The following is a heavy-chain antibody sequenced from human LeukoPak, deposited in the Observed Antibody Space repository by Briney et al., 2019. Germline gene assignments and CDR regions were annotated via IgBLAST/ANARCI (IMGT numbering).Heavy chain of an antibody. CDR1: GFTFDDYA. J-gene: IGHJ4*02. Sequence: PGRSLRLSCAASGFTFDDYAMHWVRQAPGKGLEWVSSISSNSNIYYADSVKGRFTISRDNAKNSLYLQMNSLRAEDTAVYYCARDFGARGWFDYWGQGTLVTVSS. CDR3: ARDFGARGWFDY. CDR2: ISSNSNI. D-gene: IGHD3-10*01. V-gene: IGHV3-69-1*01.